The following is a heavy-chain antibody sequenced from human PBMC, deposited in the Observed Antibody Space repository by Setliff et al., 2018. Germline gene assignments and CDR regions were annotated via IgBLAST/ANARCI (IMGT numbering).Heavy chain of an antibody. Sequence: ASVKVSCKASGFSFTDYLMNWMRQAPEQGLEWMGRINLNTGNIFYAQEFQSRVTLTRDTSTSTAYMELTGLRYDDTAVYYCARDSPTVVTHIRAFDIWGQGTMVTVSS. J-gene: IGHJ3*02. V-gene: IGHV1-2*02. CDR3: ARDSPTVVTHIRAFDI. CDR2: INLNTGNI. D-gene: IGHD4-17*01. CDR1: GFSFTDYL.